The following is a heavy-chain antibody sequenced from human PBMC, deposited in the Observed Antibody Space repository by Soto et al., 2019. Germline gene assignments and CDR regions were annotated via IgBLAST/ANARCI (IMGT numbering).Heavy chain of an antibody. Sequence: PGGSLRLSCAASGFTFDDYAMHWVRQAPGKGLGWVSGISWNSGSIGYADSVKGRFTISRDNAKNSLYLQMNSLRAEDTALYYCAKGPNDYYYYYYMDVWGKGTTVTVSS. CDR1: GFTFDDYA. CDR3: AKGPNDYYYYYYMDV. V-gene: IGHV3-9*01. J-gene: IGHJ6*03. CDR2: ISWNSGSI.